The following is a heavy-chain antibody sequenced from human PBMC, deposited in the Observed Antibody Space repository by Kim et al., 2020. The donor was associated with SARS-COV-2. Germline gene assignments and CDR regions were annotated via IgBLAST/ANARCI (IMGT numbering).Heavy chain of an antibody. V-gene: IGHV4-39*01. CDR3: ARRGTVVVSQPGYYYYGMDV. CDR2: IYYSGST. CDR1: GGSISSSSYY. J-gene: IGHJ6*02. Sequence: SETLSLTCTVSGGSISSSSYYWGWIRQPPGKGLEWIGSIYYSGSTYYNPSLKSRVTISVDTSKNQFSLKLSSVTAADTAVYYCARRGTVVVSQPGYYYYGMDVWGQGTTVTVSS. D-gene: IGHD2-15*01.